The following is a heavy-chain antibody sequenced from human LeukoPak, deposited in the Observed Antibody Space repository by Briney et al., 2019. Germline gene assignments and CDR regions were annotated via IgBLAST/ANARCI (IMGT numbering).Heavy chain of an antibody. Sequence: GGSLRLSCAASGFTFSTYWMHWVGQAPGKGLVWVSRINTDGSSTSYADSVRGRFTISRDNAKNTLYLQMNSLRADDTAVYYCASRGLEPLDFWGQGTLVTVSS. D-gene: IGHD1-1*01. CDR1: GFTFSTYW. J-gene: IGHJ4*02. CDR2: INTDGSST. CDR3: ASRGLEPLDF. V-gene: IGHV3-74*01.